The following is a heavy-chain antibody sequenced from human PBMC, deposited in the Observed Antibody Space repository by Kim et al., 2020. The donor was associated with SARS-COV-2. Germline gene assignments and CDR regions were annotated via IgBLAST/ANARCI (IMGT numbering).Heavy chain of an antibody. D-gene: IGHD6-13*01. Sequence: ASVKVSCKASGYTFTSYYMHWVRQAPGQGLEWMGIINPSGGSTSYAQKFQGRVTMTRDTSTSTVYMELSSLRSEDTAVYYCARDFSRSSSSWFVLGYWGQGTLVTVSS. CDR1: GYTFTSYY. J-gene: IGHJ4*02. CDR2: INPSGGST. V-gene: IGHV1-46*01. CDR3: ARDFSRSSSSWFVLGY.